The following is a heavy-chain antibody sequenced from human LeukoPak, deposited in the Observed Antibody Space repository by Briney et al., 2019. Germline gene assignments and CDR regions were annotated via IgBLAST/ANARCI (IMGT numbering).Heavy chain of an antibody. V-gene: IGHV4-38-2*02. J-gene: IGHJ5*02. D-gene: IGHD4-11*01. CDR1: GYSISSGYY. CDR2: NYHSGST. CDR3: ARGAAYSNGLDP. Sequence: SGTLSLTCTVSGYSISSGYYWGWIRQPPGKGLEWIGSNYHSGSTYYNPSLKSRVTISVDTSKNQFSLKLSSVTAADTAVYYCARGAAYSNGLDPWGQGTLVTVSS.